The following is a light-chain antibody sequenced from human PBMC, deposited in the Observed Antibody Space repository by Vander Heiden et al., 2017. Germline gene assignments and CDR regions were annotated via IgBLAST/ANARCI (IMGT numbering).Light chain of an antibody. CDR3: QSDDTRLSGSYV. CDR1: SSNIGARYD. V-gene: IGLV1-40*01. Sequence: HSLLTQRPSVSGAPGQMVSISCTGSSSNIGARYDVHWYQLLPGTAPKLLIFVNTNRPSGVPDRFSGSGSETSAALAITGFQPEDEADYDCQSDDTRLSGSYVFGSGTKVTVL. J-gene: IGLJ1*01. CDR2: VNT.